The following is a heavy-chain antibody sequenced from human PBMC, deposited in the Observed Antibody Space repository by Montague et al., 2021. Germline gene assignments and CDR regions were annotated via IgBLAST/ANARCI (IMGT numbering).Heavy chain of an antibody. CDR2: ITLDGSST. D-gene: IGHD6-25*01. Sequence: SLRLSCAASGFSFSSYWMHWARQAPGKGLLWVSRITLDGSSTTFADSVKGRFTTSRDNAKATLYSQMNSLRVEDTAVYYCARSAFAAALDPWGQGTLVTVSS. V-gene: IGHV3-74*01. CDR3: ARSAFAAALDP. CDR1: GFSFSSYW. J-gene: IGHJ5*02.